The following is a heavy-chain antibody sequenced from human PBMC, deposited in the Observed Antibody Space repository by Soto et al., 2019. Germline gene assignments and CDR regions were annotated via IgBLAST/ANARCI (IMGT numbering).Heavy chain of an antibody. J-gene: IGHJ6*02. Sequence: PGGSLRLSCAASGFTFSSYSMNWVRQAPGKGLEWVSYISSSSSTIYYADSVKGRFTISRDNAKNSLYLQMNSLRDEDTAVYYCAKGPAIVLVPAAMNYYYGMDVWGQGTTVTVSS. D-gene: IGHD2-2*01. CDR3: AKGPAIVLVPAAMNYYYGMDV. CDR1: GFTFSSYS. CDR2: ISSSSSTI. V-gene: IGHV3-48*02.